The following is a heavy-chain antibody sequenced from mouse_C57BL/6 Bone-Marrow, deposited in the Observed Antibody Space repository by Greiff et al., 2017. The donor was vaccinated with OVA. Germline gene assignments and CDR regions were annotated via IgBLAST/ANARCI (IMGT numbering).Heavy chain of an antibody. Sequence: EVMLVESGGGLVQPGGSMKLSCVASGFTFSNYWMNWVRQSPEKGLEWVAQIRLKSDNYATHYAESVKGRFTISRDDSKSSVYLQMNNLRAEDTGIYYCTGYGSSYVGRLPFAYWGQGTLVTVSA. CDR2: IRLKSDNYAT. D-gene: IGHD1-1*01. CDR3: TGYGSSYVGRLPFAY. J-gene: IGHJ3*01. V-gene: IGHV6-3*01. CDR1: GFTFSNYW.